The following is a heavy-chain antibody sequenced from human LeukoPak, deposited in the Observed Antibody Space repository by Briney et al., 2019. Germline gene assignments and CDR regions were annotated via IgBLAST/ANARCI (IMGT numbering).Heavy chain of an antibody. V-gene: IGHV3-33*06. Sequence: PGGSLRLSCAASGFTFSSYGMHWVRQAPGKGLEWVAGIWYDGSNKLYADFVKGRFTISRDNSKNTLYLQMNSLRVEVTAVYYWAKDLPGYLQALYYFDYWGQGTLVTVSS. CDR1: GFTFSSYG. CDR2: IWYDGSNK. D-gene: IGHD2-15*01. J-gene: IGHJ4*02. CDR3: AKDLPGYLQALYYFDY.